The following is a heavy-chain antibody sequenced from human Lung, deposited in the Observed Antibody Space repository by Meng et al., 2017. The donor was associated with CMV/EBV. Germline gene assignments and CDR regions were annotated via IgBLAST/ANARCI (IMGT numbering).Heavy chain of an antibody. CDR2: TNRSGTT. CDR3: ARGLRSSIFGVVTRFDP. J-gene: IGHJ5*02. CDR1: GESLVNYY. Sequence: LXFGLHGESLVNYYYSWIRQPPGRGLEWIGVTNRSGTTTYNPSLMSRVTISADTSKMQVSLKLNSVTAADTAVYFCARGLRSSIFGVVTRFDPWGQGXLVTVSS. V-gene: IGHV4-34*01. D-gene: IGHD3-3*01.